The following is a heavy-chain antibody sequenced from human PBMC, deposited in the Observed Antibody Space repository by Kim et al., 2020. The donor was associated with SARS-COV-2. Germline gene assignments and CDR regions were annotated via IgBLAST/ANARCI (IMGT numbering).Heavy chain of an antibody. CDR1: GFTFSSYA. J-gene: IGHJ4*02. CDR2: ISSNGGST. D-gene: IGHD6-13*01. Sequence: GGSLRLSCSASGFTFSSYAMHWVRQAPGKGLEYVSAISSNGGSTYYADSVKGRFTISRDNSKNTLYLQMSSLRAEDTAVYYCVIAGIAAAGRLVRPLGYDYWGQGTLVTVSS. CDR3: VIAGIAAAGRLVRPLGYDY. V-gene: IGHV3-64D*09.